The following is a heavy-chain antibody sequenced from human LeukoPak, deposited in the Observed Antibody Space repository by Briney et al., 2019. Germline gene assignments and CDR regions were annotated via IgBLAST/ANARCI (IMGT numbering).Heavy chain of an antibody. D-gene: IGHD3-3*01. Sequence: PGGSLRLSCAASGFTFSSYAMHWVRQAPGKGLEWVAVISYDGSNKYYADSVKGRFTISRDNAKNSLYLQMNSLRAEDTAVYYCARDGDLNLYDFWSGYSPFDYWGQGTLVTVSS. V-gene: IGHV3-30-3*01. CDR1: GFTFSSYA. J-gene: IGHJ4*02. CDR2: ISYDGSNK. CDR3: ARDGDLNLYDFWSGYSPFDY.